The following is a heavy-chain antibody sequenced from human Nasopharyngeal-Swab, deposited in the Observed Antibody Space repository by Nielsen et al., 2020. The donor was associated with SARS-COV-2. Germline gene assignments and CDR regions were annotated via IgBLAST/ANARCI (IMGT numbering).Heavy chain of an antibody. CDR3: ARDSYRDAFDI. V-gene: IGHV4-31*03. CDR2: IYDSGST. CDR1: DGSISSGDYY. Sequence: SETLSLTCTVSDGSISSGDYYWTWMRQHPGKGLERIGYIYDSGSTYYNPSLKSRATISLDTSNYQFSLRLSSVTAADTAVYYCARDSYRDAFDIWGQGTMATVSS. J-gene: IGHJ3*02.